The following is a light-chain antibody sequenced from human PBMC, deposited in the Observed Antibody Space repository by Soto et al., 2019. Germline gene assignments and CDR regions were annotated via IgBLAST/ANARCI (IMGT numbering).Light chain of an antibody. J-gene: IGKJ5*01. CDR1: QSVSSSY. Sequence: EIVLTQSPGTLSLSPGERATLSCRASQSVSSSYLAWYQQKPGQAPRLLIYGASSRATGIPDRFSGSGSGTDFTLTISRLEPEDFAVSYCQQYGSSTSITFGQGTRLEIK. CDR3: QQYGSSTSIT. V-gene: IGKV3-20*01. CDR2: GAS.